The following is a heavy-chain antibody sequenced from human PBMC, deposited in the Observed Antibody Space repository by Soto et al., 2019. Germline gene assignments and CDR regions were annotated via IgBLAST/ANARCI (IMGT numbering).Heavy chain of an antibody. J-gene: IGHJ5*02. CDR3: AKESRSSSWYGAWFDP. Sequence: GGSLRLSCAASGFTFSSYAMSWVRQAPGKGLEWVSAISGGGGSTYYADSVKGRFTISRDNSKNTLYLQMNSLRAEDTAVYYCAKESRSSSWYGAWFDPWGQGTLVTVSS. V-gene: IGHV3-23*01. CDR1: GFTFSSYA. CDR2: ISGGGGST. D-gene: IGHD6-13*01.